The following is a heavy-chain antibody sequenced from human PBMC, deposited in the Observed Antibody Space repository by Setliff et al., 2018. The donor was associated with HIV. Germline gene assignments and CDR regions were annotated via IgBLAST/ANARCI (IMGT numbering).Heavy chain of an antibody. CDR2: ITIGSGDV. J-gene: IGHJ6*02. V-gene: IGHV3-21*01. Sequence: PGGSLRLSCAASGFTFRNYKMNWVRQAPGKGLEWVSSITIGSGDVFYADSVQGRFTIFRDNDRNSLYLQMNGLRVEDTGVYYCARDNLYYNLYDGSPVYGMDVWGQGTTVTVS. CDR3: ARDNLYYNLYDGSPVYGMDV. CDR1: GFTFRNYK. D-gene: IGHD3-3*01.